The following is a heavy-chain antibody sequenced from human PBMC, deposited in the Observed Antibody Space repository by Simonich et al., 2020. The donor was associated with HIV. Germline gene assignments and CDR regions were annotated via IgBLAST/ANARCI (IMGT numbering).Heavy chain of an antibody. Sequence: QVQLQQWGAGLLKPSETLSLTCAVYGGSFSGYYWSWIRQPPGKGLEWIGEINHSGNTNYNPSLKSRVNRSVDTSKNQFSLKLSSVTAADTAVYYCARRHPTTVTTPYFDYWGQGTLVTVSS. V-gene: IGHV4-34*01. J-gene: IGHJ4*02. CDR1: GGSFSGYY. CDR3: ARRHPTTVTTPYFDY. D-gene: IGHD4-17*01. CDR2: INHSGNT.